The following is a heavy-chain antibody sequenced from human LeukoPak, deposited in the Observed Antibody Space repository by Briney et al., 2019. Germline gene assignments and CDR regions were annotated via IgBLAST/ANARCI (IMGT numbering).Heavy chain of an antibody. Sequence: ASVTVSFKASVYTFTSYGISWVRQAPGQGLEWMGWISAYNGNTNYAQKLQGRVTMTTDTSTSTAYMELRSLRSDDTAVYYCARDRGGATDFDYWGQGTLVTVSS. J-gene: IGHJ4*02. CDR2: ISAYNGNT. CDR1: VYTFTSYG. CDR3: ARDRGGATDFDY. D-gene: IGHD1-26*01. V-gene: IGHV1-18*01.